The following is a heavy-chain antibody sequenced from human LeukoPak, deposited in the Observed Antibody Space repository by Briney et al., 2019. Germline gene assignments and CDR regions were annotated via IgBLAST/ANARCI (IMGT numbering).Heavy chain of an antibody. J-gene: IGHJ4*02. Sequence: QPGGSLRLSCAASGFTFSSYSMNWVRQAPGKGLEWVSYISSSSSTIYYADSVKGRFTISRDNAKNSLYLQMNSLRAEDTAVYYCARGLGRNVYSGSYYGYWGQGTLVTVSS. CDR1: GFTFSSYS. V-gene: IGHV3-48*04. CDR3: ARGLGRNVYSGSYYGY. D-gene: IGHD1-26*01. CDR2: ISSSSSTI.